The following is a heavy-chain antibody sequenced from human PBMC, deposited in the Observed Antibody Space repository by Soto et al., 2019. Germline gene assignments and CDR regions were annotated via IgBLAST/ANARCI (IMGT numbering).Heavy chain of an antibody. CDR1: GYTLTELS. CDR3: ATDRGPFDY. D-gene: IGHD3-10*01. Sequence: GASVKVSCKVSGYTLTELSMHWVRQAPGKGLEWMGGFDPEDGETIYAQKFRGRVTVTEDTSTDTAYMELSSLRSEDTAVYYCATDRGPFDYWGQGTLVTVSS. J-gene: IGHJ4*02. V-gene: IGHV1-24*01. CDR2: FDPEDGET.